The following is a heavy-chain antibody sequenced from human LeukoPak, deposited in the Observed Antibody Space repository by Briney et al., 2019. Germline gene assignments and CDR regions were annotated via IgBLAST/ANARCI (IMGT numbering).Heavy chain of an antibody. D-gene: IGHD6-19*01. CDR2: IKEDGSEK. CDR3: ASQFWWAAVTGTALDC. J-gene: IGHJ4*02. Sequence: PRGSLRLSCAASGFTFSSYWMSWVRQAPGKGLEWVAHIKEDGSEKYYVDSVKGRFTISRDNAKNSLYLQLNCLRAEDTAVYYCASQFWWAAVTGTALDCWGQGTLVTVSS. CDR1: GFTFSSYW. V-gene: IGHV3-7*05.